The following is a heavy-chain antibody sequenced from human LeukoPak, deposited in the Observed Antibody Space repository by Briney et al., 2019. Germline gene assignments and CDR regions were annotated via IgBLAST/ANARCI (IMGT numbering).Heavy chain of an antibody. CDR3: ARAETEVPGGDC. D-gene: IGHD6-19*01. CDR2: IKPDGSVK. CDR1: GFTFSNYW. Sequence: PGGSLRLSCAASGFTFSNYWMHWVRQAPGKGLEWVADIKPDGSVKYYGDSAKGRFTISRDNTKNSVYLQMNNLRADDTAVYYCARAETEVPGGDCWGQGILVTVSS. J-gene: IGHJ4*02. V-gene: IGHV3-7*01.